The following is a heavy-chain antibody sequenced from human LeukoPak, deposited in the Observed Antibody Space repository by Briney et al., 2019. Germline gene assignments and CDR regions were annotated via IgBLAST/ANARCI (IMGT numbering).Heavy chain of an antibody. CDR2: IKSKTDGGTT. J-gene: IGHJ4*02. CDR3: TRNFGLHCSSTSCHALYYFDY. CDR1: GFTFSNAW. Sequence: GGSLRLPCAASGFTFSNAWMSWVRQAPGKGLEWVGRIKSKTDGGTTDYAAPVKGRFTISRDDSKNTLYLQMNSLKTEDTAVYYCTRNFGLHCSSTSCHALYYFDYWGQGTLVTVSS. D-gene: IGHD2-2*01. V-gene: IGHV3-15*01.